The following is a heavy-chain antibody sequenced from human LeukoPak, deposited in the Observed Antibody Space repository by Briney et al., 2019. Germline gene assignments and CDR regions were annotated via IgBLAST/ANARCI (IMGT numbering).Heavy chain of an antibody. CDR3: ARITDGSLDY. J-gene: IGHJ4*02. CDR1: GYTFTSYA. V-gene: IGHV1-69*04. CDR2: IIPILGIA. D-gene: IGHD3-10*01. Sequence: ASVKVSCKASGYTFTSYAISWVRQAPGQGLEWMGRIIPILGIANYAQKFQGRVTITADKSTSTAYMELSSLRSEDTAVYYCARITDGSLDYWGQGTLVTVSS.